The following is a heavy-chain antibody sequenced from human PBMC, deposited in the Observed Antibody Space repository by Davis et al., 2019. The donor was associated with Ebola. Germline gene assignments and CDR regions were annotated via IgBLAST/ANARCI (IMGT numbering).Heavy chain of an antibody. D-gene: IGHD3-16*02. Sequence: AASVKVSCKASGYSFTSSGISWLRQPPGQGLEWMGWISAYNGNTNYAQKLQGRVTMTTDTSTSTAYMELRSLRSDETAVYYCARFAMITFGEVIVRPDYWGQGTLVTVSS. CDR2: ISAYNGNT. CDR1: GYSFTSSG. V-gene: IGHV1-18*01. CDR3: ARFAMITFGEVIVRPDY. J-gene: IGHJ4*02.